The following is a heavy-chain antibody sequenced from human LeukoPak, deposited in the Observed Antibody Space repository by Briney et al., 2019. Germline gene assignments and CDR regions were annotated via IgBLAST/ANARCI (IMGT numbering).Heavy chain of an antibody. CDR3: ATSSTSWLDAFDI. J-gene: IGHJ3*02. CDR2: IYYSGST. D-gene: IGHD2-2*01. V-gene: IGHV4-31*03. Sequence: SETLFLTCTVSGGSISSGGYYWSWIRQHPGKGLEWIGYIYYSGSTYYNPSLKSRVTISVDTSKNQFSLKLSSVTAADTAVYYCATSSTSWLDAFDIWGQGTMVTVSS. CDR1: GGSISSGGYY.